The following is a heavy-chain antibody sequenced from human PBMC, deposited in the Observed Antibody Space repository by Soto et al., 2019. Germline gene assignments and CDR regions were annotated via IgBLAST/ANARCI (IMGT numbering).Heavy chain of an antibody. D-gene: IGHD4-17*01. CDR2: LSNDGTNE. CDR1: GFTFSIYG. V-gene: IGHV3-30*18. CDR3: AKDHSRLRWTDACDI. Sequence: QVQLVESGGGVVQPGRSLRLSCAASGFTFSIYGMNWFRQAPGKGLVWVAGLSNDGTNEYYADSVKGRFTISRDNSDNTLYLQLNSLRPDDTAVYYCAKDHSRLRWTDACDIWGQGTMVTVS. J-gene: IGHJ3*02.